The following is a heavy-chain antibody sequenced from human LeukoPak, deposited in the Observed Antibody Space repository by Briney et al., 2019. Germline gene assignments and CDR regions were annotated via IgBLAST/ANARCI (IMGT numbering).Heavy chain of an antibody. D-gene: IGHD2/OR15-2a*01. CDR3: ARDGIIGIILSNNWIDA. Sequence: GASVKVSCKASGGTFSSYAISWVRQAPGQGLEWMGRIIPILGIANYAQKFQGRVTITADKSTSTAYMELSSLRSEDTGVYFCARDGIIGIILSNNWIDAWGQGTLVTVSS. V-gene: IGHV1-69*04. CDR2: IIPILGIA. J-gene: IGHJ5*02. CDR1: GGTFSSYA.